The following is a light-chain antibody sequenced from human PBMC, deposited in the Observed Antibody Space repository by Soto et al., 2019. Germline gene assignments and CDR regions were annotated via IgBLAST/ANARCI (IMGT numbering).Light chain of an antibody. CDR1: QSVSSY. V-gene: IGKV3-11*01. Sequence: EIVLTQSPATLSLSPGERATLSCRASQSVSSYLAWYQQKPGQAPRLLIYDASNRATGIPARFSGSGSRTDFTLTISSLEPEDFAVYYCQQRSNWRWTFGQGTKVDIK. J-gene: IGKJ1*01. CDR3: QQRSNWRWT. CDR2: DAS.